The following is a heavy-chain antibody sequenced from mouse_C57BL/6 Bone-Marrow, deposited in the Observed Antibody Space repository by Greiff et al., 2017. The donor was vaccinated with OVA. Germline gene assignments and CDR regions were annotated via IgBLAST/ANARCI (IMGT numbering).Heavy chain of an antibody. V-gene: IGHV1-64*01. D-gene: IGHD4-1*01. CDR3: ARWAPNWYYLDY. CDR2: IHPNSGST. CDR1: GYTFTSYW. J-gene: IGHJ2*01. Sequence: VQLQQPGAELVKPGASVKLSCKASGYTFTSYWMHWVKQRPGQGLEWIGMIHPNSGSTNYNEKFKSKATLTVDKSSSTAYMQLSSLTSEDSAVYYGARWAPNWYYLDYWGQGTTLTVSS.